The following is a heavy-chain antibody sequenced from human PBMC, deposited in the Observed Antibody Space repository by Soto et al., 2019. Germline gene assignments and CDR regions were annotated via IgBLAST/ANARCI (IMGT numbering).Heavy chain of an antibody. Sequence: VQMVESGGGVVQPGKSVRLSCVASGFTFRNYGMHWVRQAPGKGLEWVAVIWYDGSDKYYVDSVKGRFTISRDNSKNTLYLRMNSLRAEDTAVYYCARGGPNGSHFDYWGQGTLVTVSS. D-gene: IGHD1-1*01. CDR3: ARGGPNGSHFDY. CDR2: IWYDGSDK. V-gene: IGHV3-33*01. CDR1: GFTFRNYG. J-gene: IGHJ4*02.